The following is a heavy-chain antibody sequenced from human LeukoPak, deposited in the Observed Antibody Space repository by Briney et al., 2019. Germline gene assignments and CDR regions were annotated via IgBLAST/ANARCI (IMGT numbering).Heavy chain of an antibody. Sequence: SGTLSLTCAVSGGSISSSNWWSWVRQPPGKGLEWIGEIYHSGGTNYNPSLKSRVTISVDKSKNQFSLKLSSVTAAGTAVYYCARDVAYGDSSYYFDYWGQGTLVTVSS. D-gene: IGHD4-17*01. CDR1: GGSISSSNW. CDR2: IYHSGGT. J-gene: IGHJ4*02. CDR3: ARDVAYGDSSYYFDY. V-gene: IGHV4-4*02.